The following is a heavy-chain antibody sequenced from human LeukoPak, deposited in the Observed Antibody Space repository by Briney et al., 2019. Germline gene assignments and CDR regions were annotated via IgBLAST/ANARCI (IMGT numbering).Heavy chain of an antibody. CDR3: ATAGYCSSTSCYPLYYYYMDV. D-gene: IGHD2-2*01. Sequence: ASVKVSCKVSGYTLTELSMHWVRQAPGKGLEWMGGFDPEDGETIYAQKFQGRVTMTEDTSTDTAYMELSSLRSEDTAVYYCATAGYCSSTSCYPLYYYYMDVWGKGTTVTASS. V-gene: IGHV1-24*01. CDR1: GYTLTELS. J-gene: IGHJ6*03. CDR2: FDPEDGET.